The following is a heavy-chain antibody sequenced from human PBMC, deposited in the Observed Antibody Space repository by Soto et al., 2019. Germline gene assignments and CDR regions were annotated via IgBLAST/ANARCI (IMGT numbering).Heavy chain of an antibody. CDR1: DYTFSVSY. J-gene: IGHJ4*02. V-gene: IGHV1-46*01. CDR3: ATDGGHHDLDY. CDR2: IIPSAGHT. Sequence: QVQLVQSGAEVRKPGASVKLSCKTSDYTFSVSYIHWVRQALGQGLEWMGRIIPSAGHTIYAQKFQGRVIMTRDTSTSTVYMEVSSLSSEDTALYYCATDGGHHDLDYWGRGSLVTVSA. D-gene: IGHD3-16*01.